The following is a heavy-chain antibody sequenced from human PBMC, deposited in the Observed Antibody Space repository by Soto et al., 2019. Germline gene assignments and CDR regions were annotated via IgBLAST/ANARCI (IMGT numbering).Heavy chain of an antibody. CDR2: ISYDGSNK. D-gene: IGHD6-19*01. J-gene: IGHJ4*02. CDR3: ARDYSSGWYGALDY. Sequence: QVQLVESGGGVVQPGRSLRLSCAASGFTFSSYAMHWVRQAPGKGLEWVAVISYDGSNKYYADSVKGRFTISRDNSKNTLYLRMNSLRAEDTAVYYCARDYSSGWYGALDYWGQGTMVTVSS. CDR1: GFTFSSYA. V-gene: IGHV3-30-3*01.